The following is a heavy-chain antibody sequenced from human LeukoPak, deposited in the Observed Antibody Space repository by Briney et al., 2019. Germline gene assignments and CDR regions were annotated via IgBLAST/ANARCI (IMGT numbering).Heavy chain of an antibody. V-gene: IGHV4-61*02. Sequence: PSQTLSLTCTVSGGSISSGSYYWSWIRQPAGKGLEWIGRIYTSGSTNYNPSLKSRVTISVDTSKNQFSLKLSSVTAADTAVYYCARGVWIQLTYYMDVWGKGTTVTVSS. J-gene: IGHJ6*03. D-gene: IGHD5-18*01. CDR3: ARGVWIQLTYYMDV. CDR1: GGSISSGSYY. CDR2: IYTSGST.